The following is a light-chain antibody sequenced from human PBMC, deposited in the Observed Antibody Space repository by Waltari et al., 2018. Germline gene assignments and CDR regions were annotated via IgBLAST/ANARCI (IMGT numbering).Light chain of an antibody. J-gene: IGLJ2*01. CDR1: NSHVGGYTY. V-gene: IGLV2-8*01. Sequence: QPALTQPPSASGSPGQSVTISCTGTNSHVGGYTYVSWYQQHPGEAPKLMIYEVTKRPSGVPDRFSGSKSDNTASLTVSGLQAEDEADYYCSSFSGSNNYNVVFGGGTKLTVL. CDR3: SSFSGSNNYNVV. CDR2: EVT.